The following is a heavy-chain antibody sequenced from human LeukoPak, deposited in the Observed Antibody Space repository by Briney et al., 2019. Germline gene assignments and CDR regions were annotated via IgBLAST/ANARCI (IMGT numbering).Heavy chain of an antibody. CDR1: GFTFSDYY. CDR2: ISSSSSYT. Sequence: PGGSLRLSCAASGFTFSDYYMSWIRQAPGKGLEWVSYISSSSSYTNYADSVKGRFTISRDNAKNSLYLQMNSPRAEDTAVYYCARGDYGDYESEVSWGQGTLVTVSS. D-gene: IGHD4-17*01. J-gene: IGHJ4*02. CDR3: ARGDYGDYESEVS. V-gene: IGHV3-11*06.